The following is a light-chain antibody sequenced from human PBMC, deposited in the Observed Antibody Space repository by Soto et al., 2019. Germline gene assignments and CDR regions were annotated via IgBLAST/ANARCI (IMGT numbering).Light chain of an antibody. J-gene: IGKJ2*01. CDR2: GAS. V-gene: IGKV3-20*01. CDR3: QQYGRSPYT. Sequence: EIVLTQSPGTLSLSPGERATLSCRASQSVSSSYLAWYQQKPGQAPRLLIYGASSRATGIPDRFSGSGSGKDFTLTISRLEPEDFAVYYCQQYGRSPYTFGQGNKLEIK. CDR1: QSVSSSY.